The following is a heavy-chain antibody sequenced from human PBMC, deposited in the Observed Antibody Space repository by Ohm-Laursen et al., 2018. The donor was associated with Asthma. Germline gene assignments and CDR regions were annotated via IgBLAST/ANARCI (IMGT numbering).Heavy chain of an antibody. D-gene: IGHD3-16*01. V-gene: IGHV3-11*01. CDR2: TSGTGSVI. CDR1: GFTFNKHH. Sequence: SLRLSCAASGFTFNKHHMSWIRQAPGKGLEWVSYTSGTGSVIYYADSVKGRFTISWDDAKNSLYLQMNSLRVDDTAVYYCATLGDSSITQWGQGTLVTVSS. J-gene: IGHJ4*02. CDR3: ATLGDSSITQ.